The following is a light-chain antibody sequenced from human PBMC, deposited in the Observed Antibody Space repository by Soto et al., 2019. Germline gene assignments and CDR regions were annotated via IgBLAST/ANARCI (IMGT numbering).Light chain of an antibody. CDR2: KDS. CDR3: QSADNSGTYVV. J-gene: IGLJ2*01. Sequence: SYELTQPPSVSVSPGQTARITCSGDALPKQYAYWYQQKPGQAPVLVIYKDSERPSGIPERFSGSSSGTTVTLTISGVQAEDEAAYYCQSADNSGTYVVFGGGTKVTVL. CDR1: ALPKQY. V-gene: IGLV3-25*03.